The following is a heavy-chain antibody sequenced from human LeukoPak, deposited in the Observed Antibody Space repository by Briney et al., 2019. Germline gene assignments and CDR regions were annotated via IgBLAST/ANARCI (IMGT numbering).Heavy chain of an antibody. V-gene: IGHV1-69*05. J-gene: IGHJ6*03. Sequence: SVKVSCKASGGTFSSYAISWVRQAPGQGLEWMGGIIPIFGTANYAQKFQGRVTITTDESTSTAYMELSSLRSEDTAVYYCARAPWANADYYYYYMDVWAKGPRSPSP. CDR3: ARAPWANADYYYYYMDV. CDR2: IIPIFGTA. D-gene: IGHD4/OR15-4a*01. CDR1: GGTFSSYA.